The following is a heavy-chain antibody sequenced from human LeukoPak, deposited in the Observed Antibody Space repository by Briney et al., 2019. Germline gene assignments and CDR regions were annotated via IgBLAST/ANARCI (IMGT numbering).Heavy chain of an antibody. CDR3: ARGPRITLVRGGQWYYYMDV. J-gene: IGHJ6*03. V-gene: IGHV1-46*01. D-gene: IGHD3-10*01. CDR1: GYTFTSHY. CDR2: INPSGGST. Sequence: ASVKVSCKASGYTFTSHYLYWVRQAPGQGLEWMGIINPSGGSTNYAQKFQGRVTMTRDTSTSTVYMELSSLRSEDTAVYYCARGPRITLVRGGQWYYYMDVWGKGTTVTISS.